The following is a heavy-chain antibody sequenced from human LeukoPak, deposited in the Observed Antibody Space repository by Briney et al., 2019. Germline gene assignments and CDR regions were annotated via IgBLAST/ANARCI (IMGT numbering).Heavy chain of an antibody. CDR2: IYPGDFDS. CDR1: GYSFTSYW. CDR3: ARRAKAYCGGDCSLASDY. Sequence: GESLKISCQGSGYSFTSYWIGWVRQMPGKGLEWMGIIYPGDFDSRYSPSFQGRVTISADKSISTAYLQWSSLRASDTAIYYCARRAKAYCGGDCSLASDYWGQGTLVTVSS. J-gene: IGHJ4*02. V-gene: IGHV5-51*01. D-gene: IGHD2-21*02.